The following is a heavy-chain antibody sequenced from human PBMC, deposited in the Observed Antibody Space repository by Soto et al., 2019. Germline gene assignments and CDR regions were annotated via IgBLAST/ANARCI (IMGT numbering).Heavy chain of an antibody. Sequence: SQALSLTCAISGDSVSNNNVAWDWIRQSPSRGLEWLGRTYYRSKWYNDYAESVKSRITINPDTSKNQFSLQLNSVTPEDTAVYYCARNDWAAPFLGFDPWGQGTLVTVSS. CDR1: GDSVSNNNVA. CDR2: TYYRSKWYN. CDR3: ARNDWAAPFLGFDP. V-gene: IGHV6-1*01. D-gene: IGHD3-9*01. J-gene: IGHJ5*02.